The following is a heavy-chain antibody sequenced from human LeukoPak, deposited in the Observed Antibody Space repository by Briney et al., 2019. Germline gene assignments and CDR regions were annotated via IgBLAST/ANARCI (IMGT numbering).Heavy chain of an antibody. CDR3: AKDPTVTTMKQPIY. CDR1: GFTFSSYA. Sequence: PGGSLRLSCAASGFTFSSYAMSWVRQAPGKGLEWVSAISGSGGSTYYADSVKGRFTISRDNSKNTLYLQMNSLRAEDTAVYYCAKDPTVTTMKQPIYWGQGTLVTVSS. CDR2: ISGSGGST. V-gene: IGHV3-23*01. D-gene: IGHD4-17*01. J-gene: IGHJ4*02.